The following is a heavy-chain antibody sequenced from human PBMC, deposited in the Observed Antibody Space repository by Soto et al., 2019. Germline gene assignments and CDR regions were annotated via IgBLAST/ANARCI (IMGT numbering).Heavy chain of an antibody. CDR2: SKNKADSYTT. Sequence: EVQLVESGGDLVQPGGSLRLYCAASGFTFSDHYMDWVRQAPCKGLEWVGRSKNKADSYTTEYAASVKGRFTISRDGSKNSLFLQMNSLKTEDTAVYYCTVWGSGNDFGAAWGQGILVTVSS. V-gene: IGHV3-72*01. CDR3: TVWGSGNDFGAA. CDR1: GFTFSDHY. D-gene: IGHD3-10*01. J-gene: IGHJ4*02.